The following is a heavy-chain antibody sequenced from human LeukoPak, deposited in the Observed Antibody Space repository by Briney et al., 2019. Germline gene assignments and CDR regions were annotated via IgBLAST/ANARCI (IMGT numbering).Heavy chain of an antibody. D-gene: IGHD6-19*01. CDR3: ARDSYSSGWYGQFEDY. J-gene: IGHJ4*02. V-gene: IGHV1-2*02. CDR2: INPNSGGT. Sequence: ASVKVSCKASGYTFTGYYMHWVRQAPGQGLEWMGWINPNSGGTNYAQKFQGRVTMTRDTSISTAYMELSRLRSDDTAVYYCARDSYSSGWYGQFEDYWGQGTLVTVSS. CDR1: GYTFTGYY.